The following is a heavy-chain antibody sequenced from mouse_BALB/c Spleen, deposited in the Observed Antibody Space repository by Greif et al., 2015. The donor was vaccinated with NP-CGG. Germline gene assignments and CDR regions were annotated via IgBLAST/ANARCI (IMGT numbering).Heavy chain of an antibody. D-gene: IGHD1-1*01. V-gene: IGHV5-17*02. CDR2: ISSGSSTI. CDR3: ARDSYYYGSSSWFAY. J-gene: IGHJ3*01. Sequence: EVKLVESGGGLVQPGGSRKLSRAASGFTFSSFGMHWVRQAPEKGLEWVVYISSGSSTIYYADTVKGRFTISRDDPKNTLFLQMTSLRSEDTAMYYCARDSYYYGSSSWFAYWGQGTLVTVSA. CDR1: GFTFSSFG.